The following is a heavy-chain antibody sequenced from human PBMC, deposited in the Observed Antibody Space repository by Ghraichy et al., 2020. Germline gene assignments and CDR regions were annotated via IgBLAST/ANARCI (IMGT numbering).Heavy chain of an antibody. Sequence: SETLSLTCTVSGGSISSYYWSWIRQPPGKGLEWIGYIYYSGSTNYNPSLKSRVTISVDTSKNQFSLKLSSVTAADTAVYYCARFVRVAGAFSPFDYWGQGTLVTVSS. CDR2: IYYSGST. D-gene: IGHD6-19*01. CDR1: GGSISSYY. V-gene: IGHV4-59*01. CDR3: ARFVRVAGAFSPFDY. J-gene: IGHJ4*02.